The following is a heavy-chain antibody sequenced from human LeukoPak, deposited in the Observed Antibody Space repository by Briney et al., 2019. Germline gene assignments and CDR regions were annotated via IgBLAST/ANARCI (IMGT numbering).Heavy chain of an antibody. Sequence: SETLSLTCTVSGGSITSYYWSRIRQPPGKGLEWIGYIYYSGSTNYNPSLKSRVTISVDTSKNQFSLKLSSVTAADTAVYYCASTVAAAMSDYYYGMDVWGKGTTVTVSS. V-gene: IGHV4-59*01. D-gene: IGHD2-2*01. CDR2: IYYSGST. J-gene: IGHJ6*04. CDR3: ASTVAAAMSDYYYGMDV. CDR1: GGSITSYY.